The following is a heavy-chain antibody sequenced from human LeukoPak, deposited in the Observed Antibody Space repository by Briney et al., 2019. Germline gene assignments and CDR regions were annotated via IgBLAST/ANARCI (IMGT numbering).Heavy chain of an antibody. V-gene: IGHV3-48*02. CDR3: AREDDDWGPNTLDV. D-gene: IGHD7-27*01. CDR2: IDSGSGNI. Sequence: GGSLRLSCAASGFTFSSHSMNWVRQAPGKGLEWLSYIDSGSGNIYYRDSVKGRFTISRDNAQDSLYLQMDSLRDEDTAVYYCAREDDDWGPNTLDVWGQGTVGTVSS. CDR1: GFTFSSHS. J-gene: IGHJ3*01.